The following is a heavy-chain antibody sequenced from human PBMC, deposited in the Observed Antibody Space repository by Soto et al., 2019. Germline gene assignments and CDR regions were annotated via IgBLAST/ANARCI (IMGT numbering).Heavy chain of an antibody. V-gene: IGHV1-18*01. D-gene: IGHD4-17*01. CDR2: ISAYNGNT. J-gene: IGHJ4*02. CDR1: GYTFTSYG. Sequence: ASVKVSCKASGYTFTSYGISWVRQAPGQGLEWMGWISAYNGNTNYAQKLQGRVTMTTDTSTSTAYMELRSLRSDDTAVYYCARGLELGDYGDYRDSWGQGTLVTVSS. CDR3: ARGLELGDYGDYRDS.